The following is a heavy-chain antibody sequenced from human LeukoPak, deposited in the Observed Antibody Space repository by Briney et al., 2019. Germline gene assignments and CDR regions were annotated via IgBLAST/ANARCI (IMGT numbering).Heavy chain of an antibody. CDR3: AREQVGATTFFDY. D-gene: IGHD1-26*01. J-gene: IGHJ4*02. CDR1: GGTFTSYD. V-gene: IGHV1-8*01. Sequence: ASVKVSCKASGGTFTSYDINWVRQATGQGLEWMGWMNPNSGNTGYAQKFQGRVTMTRNTSISTAYMELSSLRSEDTAVYYCAREQVGATTFFDYWGQGTLVTVSS. CDR2: MNPNSGNT.